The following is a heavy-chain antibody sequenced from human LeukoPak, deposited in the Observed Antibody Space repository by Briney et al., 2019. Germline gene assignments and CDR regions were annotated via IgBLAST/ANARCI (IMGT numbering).Heavy chain of an antibody. CDR2: INAYNGNT. Sequence: ASVKVSCKASGYTFISYGISWVRQAPGQGLEWMGWINAYNGNTNYAQKFQDRFSMTTDTSTSTAYMELRSLRSDDTAIYYCARDGSGNWSDPWGQGTLVTVSS. V-gene: IGHV1-18*01. CDR1: GYTFISYG. D-gene: IGHD3-10*01. CDR3: ARDGSGNWSDP. J-gene: IGHJ5*02.